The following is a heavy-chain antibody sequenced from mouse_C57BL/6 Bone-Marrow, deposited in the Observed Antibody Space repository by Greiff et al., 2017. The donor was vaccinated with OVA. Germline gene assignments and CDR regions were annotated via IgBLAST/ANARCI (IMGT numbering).Heavy chain of an antibody. CDR1: GFTFSSYC. CDR2: ISRGGSYT. Sequence: EVKLMESGGDLVKPGGSLKLSCAASGFTFSSYCMSWVRQTPDKRLEWVATISRGGSYTYYPDSVKGRFTISRDNAKNTLYLQMSSLKSEDTAMYYCARHPLYYSNYDWFAYWGQGTLVTVSA. CDR3: ARHPLYYSNYDWFAY. D-gene: IGHD2-5*01. J-gene: IGHJ3*01. V-gene: IGHV5-6*01.